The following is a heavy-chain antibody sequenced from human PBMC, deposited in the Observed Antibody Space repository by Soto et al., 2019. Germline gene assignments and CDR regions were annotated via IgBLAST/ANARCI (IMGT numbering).Heavy chain of an antibody. CDR2: IYKSATT. D-gene: IGHD7-27*01. Sequence: SETLSLTCSVSGDSISNLDYFWAWIRQSPGQALEYIGYIYKSATTYYNPSFESRVAISVDTSKSQFSLNVTSVTAADTAVYFCARGRYCLTGRCFPNWFDSWGQGAMVTVS. V-gene: IGHV4-30-4*01. CDR3: ARGRYCLTGRCFPNWFDS. J-gene: IGHJ5*01. CDR1: GDSISNLDYF.